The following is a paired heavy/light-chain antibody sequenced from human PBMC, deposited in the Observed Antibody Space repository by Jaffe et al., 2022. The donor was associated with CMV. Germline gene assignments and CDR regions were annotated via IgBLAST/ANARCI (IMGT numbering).Light chain of an antibody. V-gene: IGKV3-11*01. Sequence: EIVLTQSPATLSLSPGERATLSCRASQSVSSYLAWYQQKPGQAPRLLIYDASNRATGIPARFSGSGSGTDFTLTISSLEPEDFAVYYCQQRSNWPPTLTFGGGTKVEIK. CDR3: QQRSNWPPTLT. CDR2: DAS. J-gene: IGKJ4*01. CDR1: QSVSSY.
Heavy chain of an antibody. CDR1: GGSISSSNW. CDR2: IYHSGST. J-gene: IGHJ5*02. Sequence: QVQLQESGPGLVKPSGTLSLTCAVSGGSISSSNWWSWVRQPPGKGLEWIGEIYHSGSTNYNPSLKSRVTISVDKSKNQFSLKLSSVTAADTAVYYCARVGIYPGLRWLPSSSNWFDPWGQGTLVTVSS. D-gene: IGHD5-12*01. V-gene: IGHV4-4*02. CDR3: ARVGIYPGLRWLPSSSNWFDP.